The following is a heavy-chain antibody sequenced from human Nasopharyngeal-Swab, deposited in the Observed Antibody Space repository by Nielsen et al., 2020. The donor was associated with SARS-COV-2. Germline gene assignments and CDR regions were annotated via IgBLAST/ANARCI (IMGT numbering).Heavy chain of an antibody. V-gene: IGHV1-18*01. D-gene: IGHD2-2*01. J-gene: IGHJ6*03. CDR2: ISAYNGNT. CDR1: GYTFTSYG. Sequence: ASVKVSCKASGYTFTSYGISWVRQAPGQGLEWMGWISAYNGNTNYAQKLQGRVTMTTDTSTSTAYMELRSLRSDDTAVYYCARVGTLVMEYQLLHPYYYYYMDVWGKGTTVTVSS. CDR3: ARVGTLVMEYQLLHPYYYYYMDV.